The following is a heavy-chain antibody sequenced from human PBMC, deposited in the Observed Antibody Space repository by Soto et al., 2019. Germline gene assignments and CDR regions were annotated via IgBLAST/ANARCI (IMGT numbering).Heavy chain of an antibody. CDR1: GGSISSSSYY. V-gene: IGHV4-39*01. D-gene: IGHD2-15*01. J-gene: IGHJ6*02. CDR3: ARLAIGSFEKYGMDV. CDR2: IYYSGST. Sequence: QLQLQESGPGLVKPSETLSLTCTVSGGSISSSSYYWGWIRQPPGKGLEWIGSIYYSGSTYYNPSLKSRVTISVDTSKNQFSLKLSSVTAADTAVYYCARLAIGSFEKYGMDVWGQGTTVTVSS.